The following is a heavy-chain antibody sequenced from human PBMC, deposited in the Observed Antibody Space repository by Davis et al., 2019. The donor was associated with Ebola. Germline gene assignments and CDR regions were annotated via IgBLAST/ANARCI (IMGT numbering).Heavy chain of an antibody. J-gene: IGHJ5*02. CDR3: AATGTTYYRYNWFDP. Sequence: AASVKVSCKASGGTFSSYAISWVRQAPGQGLEWMGWISAYNGNTNYAQKLQGRVTMTTDTSTSTAYMELSSLRSEDTAVYYCAATGTTYYRYNWFDPWGQGTLVTVSS. D-gene: IGHD1-7*01. CDR2: ISAYNGNT. V-gene: IGHV1-18*01. CDR1: GGTFSSYA.